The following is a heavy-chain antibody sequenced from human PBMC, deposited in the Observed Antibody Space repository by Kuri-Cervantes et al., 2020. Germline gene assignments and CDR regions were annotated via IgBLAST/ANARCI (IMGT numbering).Heavy chain of an antibody. V-gene: IGHV1-69*13. CDR3: ARGRDIVVVPAAIDYYYYGMDV. D-gene: IGHD2-2*01. J-gene: IGHJ6*02. Sequence: SVKVSCKASGGTFSSYAISWVRQAPGQGLEWMGGIIPIFGTTNYAQKFQGRVTITADESTSTAYMELSSLRSEDTAVYYCARGRDIVVVPAAIDYYYYGMDVWGQGTTVTVSS. CDR2: IIPIFGTT. CDR1: GGTFSSYA.